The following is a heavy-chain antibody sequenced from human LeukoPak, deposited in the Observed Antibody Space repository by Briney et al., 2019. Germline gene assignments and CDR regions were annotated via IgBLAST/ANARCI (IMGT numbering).Heavy chain of an antibody. CDR3: AKEIGSYYYDSSGYMDY. CDR2: ISVSGGST. J-gene: IGHJ4*02. V-gene: IGHV3-23*01. Sequence: GGSLRLSCAASGFTFNNYAMNWVRQAPGKGLAWVSVISVSGGSTYYADSVKGRFTISRDNSKNTLYLQMNSLRAEDTAVYYCAKEIGSYYYDSSGYMDYWGQGTLVTVSS. D-gene: IGHD3-22*01. CDR1: GFTFNNYA.